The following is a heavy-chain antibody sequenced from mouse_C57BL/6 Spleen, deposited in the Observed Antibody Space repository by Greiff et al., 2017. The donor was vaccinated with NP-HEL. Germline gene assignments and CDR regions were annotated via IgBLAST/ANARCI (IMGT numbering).Heavy chain of an antibody. J-gene: IGHJ1*03. Sequence: QVQLKESGAELVKPGASVKISCKASGYAFSSYWMNWVKQRPGKGLEWIGQIYPGDGDTNYNGKFKGKATLTADKSSSTAYMQLSSLTSEDSAVYFCARSSTMVTTEYFDVWGTGTTVTVSS. D-gene: IGHD2-2*01. CDR1: GYAFSSYW. CDR2: IYPGDGDT. CDR3: ARSSTMVTTEYFDV. V-gene: IGHV1-80*01.